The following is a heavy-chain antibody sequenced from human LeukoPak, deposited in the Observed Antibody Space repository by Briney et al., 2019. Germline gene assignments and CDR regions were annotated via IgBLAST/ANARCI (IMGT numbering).Heavy chain of an antibody. CDR1: GFTFSTYL. J-gene: IGHJ4*02. D-gene: IGHD6-19*01. CDR3: ARVTVAGTNYLDY. Sequence: WSLRLSCAASGFTFSTYLMHWLRQAAGKGLSWVSRINSDGSSTTYADSVKGRFTISRDNAKNTLYLQMNSLRAEDTAVYYCARVTVAGTNYLDYWGQGTLVTVSS. CDR2: INSDGSST. V-gene: IGHV3-74*01.